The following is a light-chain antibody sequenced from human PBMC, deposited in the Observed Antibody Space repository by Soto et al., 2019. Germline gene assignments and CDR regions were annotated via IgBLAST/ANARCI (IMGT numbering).Light chain of an antibody. V-gene: IGLV2-14*03. J-gene: IGLJ2*01. CDR1: SSDVGGSNF. Sequence: QSALTQPASVSDSPGQSITISCTGTSSDVGGSNFVSWYQQHPGKPPKLIIYDVANRPSGVSNRFSGSKSGNTASLTISGLQAEDAADYYCCSYAGSYTLIFGGGTKLTVL. CDR2: DVA. CDR3: CSYAGSYTLI.